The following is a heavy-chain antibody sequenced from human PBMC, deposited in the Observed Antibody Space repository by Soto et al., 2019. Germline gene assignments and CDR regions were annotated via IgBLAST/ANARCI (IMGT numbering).Heavy chain of an antibody. Sequence: SVKVSCKASGGTFGGYAISWVRQAPGQGLEWMGGIIPIPGTANYAQKFQGRVTIAADESTSTAYMELSSLRSEDTAVYYCARSQGSSTSLEIYYYYYYGMDVWGQGTTVTVSS. J-gene: IGHJ6*02. D-gene: IGHD2-2*01. CDR3: ARSQGSSTSLEIYYYYYYGMDV. CDR2: IIPIPGTA. V-gene: IGHV1-69*13. CDR1: GGTFGGYA.